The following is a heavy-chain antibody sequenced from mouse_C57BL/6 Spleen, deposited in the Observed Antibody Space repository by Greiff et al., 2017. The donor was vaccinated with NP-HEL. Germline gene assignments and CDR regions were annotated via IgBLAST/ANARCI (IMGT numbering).Heavy chain of an antibody. Sequence: QVQLQQSGAELVRPGASVKLSCKASGYTFTDYYINWVKQRPGQGLEWIARIYPGSGNTYYNEKFKGKATLTAEKSSSTAYMQLSSLTSEDSAVYFCARGIYYYDSSPYYYAMDYWGQGTSVTVSS. J-gene: IGHJ4*01. CDR3: ARGIYYYDSSPYYYAMDY. CDR2: IYPGSGNT. CDR1: GYTFTDYY. V-gene: IGHV1-76*01. D-gene: IGHD1-1*01.